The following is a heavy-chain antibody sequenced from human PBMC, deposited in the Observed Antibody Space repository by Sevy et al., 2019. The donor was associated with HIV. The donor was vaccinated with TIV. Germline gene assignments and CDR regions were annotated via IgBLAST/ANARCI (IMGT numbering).Heavy chain of an antibody. J-gene: IGHJ6*02. CDR3: ARANYGSGRFLPYYYYYAMDV. D-gene: IGHD3-10*01. CDR1: GGSISTFY. CDR2: IYYSGST. V-gene: IGHV4-59*12. Sequence: SETLSLTCTVSGGSISTFYWSWIRQPPGKGLELIGYIYYSGSTNYNPSLKSRVTISVDTSKNQFSLKLSSVTAADTAVYYCARANYGSGRFLPYYYYYAMDVWGQGITVTVSS.